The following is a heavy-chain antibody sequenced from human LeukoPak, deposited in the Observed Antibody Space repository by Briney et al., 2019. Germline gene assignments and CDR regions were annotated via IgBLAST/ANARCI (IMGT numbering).Heavy chain of an antibody. V-gene: IGHV6-1*01. CDR1: GDSVSGNSAA. CDR2: TYYRSKWYN. D-gene: IGHD2-8*01. J-gene: IGHJ4*02. Sequence: SRTLSLTCAISGDSVSGNSAAWHWIRQSPSRGLEWLGRTYYRSKWYNDYAVSVKSRITINPDTSKNQFSLQLNSVTPEDTAVYYCARFGVYNGRYFDYWGQGTLVTVSS. CDR3: ARFGVYNGRYFDY.